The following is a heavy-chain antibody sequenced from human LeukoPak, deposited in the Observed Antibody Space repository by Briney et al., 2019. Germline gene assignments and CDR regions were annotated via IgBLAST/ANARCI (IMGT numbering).Heavy chain of an antibody. CDR3: AREHDYRVYYYYYYMDV. CDR2: ISSSSSYI. Sequence: PGGSPRLSCAASGFTFSSYSMNWVRQAPGKGLEWVSSISSSSSYIYYADSVKGRFTISRDNAKNSLYLQMNSLRAEDTAVYYCAREHDYRVYYYYYYMDVWGKGTTVTVSS. V-gene: IGHV3-21*01. CDR1: GFTFSSYS. D-gene: IGHD4-11*01. J-gene: IGHJ6*03.